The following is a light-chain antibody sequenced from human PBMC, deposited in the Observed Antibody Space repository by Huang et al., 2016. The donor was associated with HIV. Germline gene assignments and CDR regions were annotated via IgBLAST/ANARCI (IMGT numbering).Light chain of an antibody. V-gene: IGKV1-39*01. J-gene: IGKJ4*01. Sequence: DIPLTQSPSSLSASIGDGLTITCRASEHIVYALSWFRQRPGQAPKALIYAASRLHAGVPSKFSATGSGTNFTLSINGVGPEDFATYYCQQSRSLPRTYGGGTKVDI. CDR1: EHIVYA. CDR3: QQSRSLPRT. CDR2: AAS.